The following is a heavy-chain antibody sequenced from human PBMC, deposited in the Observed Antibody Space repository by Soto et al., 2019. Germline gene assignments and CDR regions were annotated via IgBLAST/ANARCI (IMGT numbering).Heavy chain of an antibody. CDR2: IYYSGST. V-gene: IGHV4-59*01. D-gene: IGHD5-12*01. CDR3: ARAYGGYADY. Sequence: ETLSLTCTVSGGSISSYYWSWIRQPPGKGLEWIGYIYYSGSTNYNPSLKSRVTISVDTSKNQFSLKLSSVTATDTAVYYCARAYGGYADYWGQGALVTVS. CDR1: GGSISSYY. J-gene: IGHJ4*02.